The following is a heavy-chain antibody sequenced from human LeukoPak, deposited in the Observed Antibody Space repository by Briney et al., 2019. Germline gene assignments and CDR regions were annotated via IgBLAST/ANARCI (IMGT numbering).Heavy chain of an antibody. V-gene: IGHV3-30-3*01. Sequence: GGSLRLSCAASGFTFSSYAMHWVRQAPGKGLEWVAVISYDGSNKYYADSVKGRFTISRDNAKNSLYLQMNSLRAEDTAVYYCVRDNPRCCGVVPANIDDYWGQGTLVTVSS. D-gene: IGHD2-15*01. CDR1: GFTFSSYA. CDR2: ISYDGSNK. CDR3: VRDNPRCCGVVPANIDDY. J-gene: IGHJ4*02.